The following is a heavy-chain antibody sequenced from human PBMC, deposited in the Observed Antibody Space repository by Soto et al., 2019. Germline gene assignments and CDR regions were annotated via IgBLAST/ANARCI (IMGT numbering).Heavy chain of an antibody. V-gene: IGHV5-51*01. CDR3: ARQSLPVTTSYYYYGMDV. CDR1: GYSFTSYW. CDR2: IYPGDSDT. Sequence: PGESLKISCKGSGYSFTSYWIGWVRQMPGKGLEWMGIIYPGDSDTRYSPSFQGQVTISADKSISTACLQWSSLKASDTAMYYCARQSLPVTTSYYYYGMDVWGQGTTVTVSS. D-gene: IGHD4-4*01. J-gene: IGHJ6*02.